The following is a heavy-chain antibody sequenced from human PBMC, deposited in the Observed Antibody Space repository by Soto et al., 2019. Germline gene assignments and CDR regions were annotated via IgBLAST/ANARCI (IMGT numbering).Heavy chain of an antibody. CDR1: GYSFTSYW. Sequence: PGESLKISCKGSGYSFTSYWISWVRQMPGKGLEWMGRIDPSDSYTNYSPSFQGHVTISADKSISTAYLQWSSLKASDTAMYYCARRVPCSSSLLGAFDIWGQGTMVTVSS. J-gene: IGHJ3*02. CDR2: IDPSDSYT. CDR3: ARRVPCSSSLLGAFDI. D-gene: IGHD6-6*01. V-gene: IGHV5-10-1*01.